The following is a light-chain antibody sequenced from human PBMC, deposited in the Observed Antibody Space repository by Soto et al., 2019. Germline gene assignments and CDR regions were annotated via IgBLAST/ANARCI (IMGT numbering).Light chain of an antibody. V-gene: IGLV2-14*01. J-gene: IGLJ2*01. Sequence: QSALTQPASVSGSPGQSITISCTGTRSDVGGYNYVSWYQQYPGKAPKLMVYEVSNRPSGVSNRFSGSKSGNTASLPISGLQAEDEADYYCSSYTSSSTLVFGGGTKVTVL. CDR3: SSYTSSSTLV. CDR1: RSDVGGYNY. CDR2: EVS.